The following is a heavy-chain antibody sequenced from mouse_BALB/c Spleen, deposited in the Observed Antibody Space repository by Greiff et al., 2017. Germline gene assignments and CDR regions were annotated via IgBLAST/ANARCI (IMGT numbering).Heavy chain of an antibody. V-gene: IGHV5-6-2*01. D-gene: IGHD6-1*01. CDR1: GFTFSSYY. Sequence: EVKLVESGGGLVKLGGSLKLSCAASGFTFSSYYMSWVRQTPEKRLELVAAINSNGGSTYYPDTVKGRFTISRDNAKNTLYLQMSSLKSEDTALYYCARQKLNLYDAMDYWGQGTSVTVSS. CDR3: ARQKLNLYDAMDY. CDR2: INSNGGST. J-gene: IGHJ4*01.